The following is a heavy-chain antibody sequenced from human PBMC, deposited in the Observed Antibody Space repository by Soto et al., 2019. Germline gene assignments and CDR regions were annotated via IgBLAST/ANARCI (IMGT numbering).Heavy chain of an antibody. J-gene: IGHJ5*02. D-gene: IGHD2-8*01. CDR2: INHSGST. V-gene: IGHV4-34*01. Sequence: QVQLQQWGAGLLKPSETLSLTCAVYGGSFSGYYWSWIRQPPGKGLEWIGEINHSGSTNYNPSLKRRVTISVDTSKNQFSLKLSSVTAADTAVYYCAREATGLYHTKNLFDPWGQGTLVTVSS. CDR1: GGSFSGYY. CDR3: AREATGLYHTKNLFDP.